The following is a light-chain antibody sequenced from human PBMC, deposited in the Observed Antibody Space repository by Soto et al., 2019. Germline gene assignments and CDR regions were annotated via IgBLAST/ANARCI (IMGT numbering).Light chain of an antibody. J-gene: IGKJ5*01. CDR2: GAS. CDR3: QQYGSSTFT. Sequence: ETVLTQSPGTLSLSPWERSTLSCMASQSVTSKYFAWYQHKPGHAPRLLVFGASIRAAGIPERLSGSEYGTDLTITISRMENEDFVVYYCQQYGSSTFTFGHGTRLEI. CDR1: QSVTSKY. V-gene: IGKV3-20*01.